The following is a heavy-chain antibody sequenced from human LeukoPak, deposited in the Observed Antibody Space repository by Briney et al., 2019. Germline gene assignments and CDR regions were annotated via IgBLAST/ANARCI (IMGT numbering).Heavy chain of an antibody. CDR2: IYTSGST. Sequence: SETPSLTCTVSGGSISSYYWSWIRQPAGKGLEWIGRIYTSGSTNYNPSLKSRVTMSVDTSKNQFSLKLSSVTAADTAVYYCASTYCSGGSCYTDYWGQGTLVTVSS. D-gene: IGHD2-15*01. CDR3: ASTYCSGGSCYTDY. J-gene: IGHJ4*02. V-gene: IGHV4-4*07. CDR1: GGSISSYY.